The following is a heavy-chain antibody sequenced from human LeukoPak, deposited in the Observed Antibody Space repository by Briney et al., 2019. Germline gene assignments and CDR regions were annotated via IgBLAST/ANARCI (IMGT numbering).Heavy chain of an antibody. CDR1: GYTFTSYD. Sequence: ASVKVSCKASGYTFTSYDISWVRQAPGQGLEWMGWISTYNGNTNYAQKLQGRVTMTTDTSTSTAYMELRSLRSDDTAVYYCARLDRGGSGSRVFDYWGQGTLVTVSS. D-gene: IGHD3-10*01. CDR2: ISTYNGNT. V-gene: IGHV1-18*01. J-gene: IGHJ4*02. CDR3: ARLDRGGSGSRVFDY.